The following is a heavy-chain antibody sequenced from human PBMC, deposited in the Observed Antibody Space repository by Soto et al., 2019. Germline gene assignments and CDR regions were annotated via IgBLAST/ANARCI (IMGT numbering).Heavy chain of an antibody. V-gene: IGHV3-23*01. Sequence: EVQLLDSGGGLVQPGGSLRLSCAASGFIFDNYAMSWVRXXXGKGLEWGSALSGSGATTHYADSVKGRFTISRDNSKNXXXXXXXXXRXDDTXXYXXAKDAKGASAPYFFDDWGQGTLVTVSS. CDR3: AKDAKGASAPYFFDD. CDR1: GFIFDNYA. CDR2: LSGSGATT. D-gene: IGHD1-26*01. J-gene: IGHJ4*02.